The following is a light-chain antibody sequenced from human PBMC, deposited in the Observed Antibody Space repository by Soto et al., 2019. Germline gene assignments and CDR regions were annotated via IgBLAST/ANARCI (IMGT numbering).Light chain of an antibody. CDR2: GGS. J-gene: IGKJ1*01. CDR1: QSITSGH. Sequence: EIVLTQSPGTLSLSPGERATLSCRASQSITSGHLAWYQQKPGQAPRLLIYGGSGRATGIPDRFSGSGSGTDFTLTISRLEPEDFTVYYCQHYANSRTFGQGTKVDIK. CDR3: QHYANSRT. V-gene: IGKV3-20*01.